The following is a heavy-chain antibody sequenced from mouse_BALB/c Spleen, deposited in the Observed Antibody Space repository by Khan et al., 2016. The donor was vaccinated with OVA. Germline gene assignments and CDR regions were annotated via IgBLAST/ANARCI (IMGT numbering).Heavy chain of an antibody. Sequence: QIQLVQSGPELKKPGETVKISCKASGYSLTDYSMHWVKQAPGEGLKWMGWINTETGEPTYADDFKGRFAFSLETSVSTAYLQINNLKNEDTATYFCATSNPCYAMDYWGQGTSVTVSS. D-gene: IGHD4-1*01. CDR3: ATSNPCYAMDY. J-gene: IGHJ4*01. CDR2: INTETGEP. V-gene: IGHV9-2-1*01. CDR1: GYSLTDYS.